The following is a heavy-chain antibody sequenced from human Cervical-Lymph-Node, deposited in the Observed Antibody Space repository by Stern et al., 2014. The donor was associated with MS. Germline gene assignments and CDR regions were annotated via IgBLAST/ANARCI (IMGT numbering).Heavy chain of an antibody. D-gene: IGHD6-6*01. CDR1: GGSISSGGYY. V-gene: IGHV4-31*03. J-gene: IGHJ6*02. CDR3: ARLYSSSSYYYYDMDV. Sequence: QVQLQESGPGLVKPSQTLSLTCTVSGGSISSGGYYWSRIRQHPGKGLEWIGYIYYSGSTYYNPSLKSRVTLSVDTSKTQFSLTLSSVTAADTAVYYCARLYSSSSYYYYDMDVWGQGTTVTVSS. CDR2: IYYSGST.